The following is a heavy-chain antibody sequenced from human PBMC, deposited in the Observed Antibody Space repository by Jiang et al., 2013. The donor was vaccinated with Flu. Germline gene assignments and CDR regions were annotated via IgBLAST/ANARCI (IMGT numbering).Heavy chain of an antibody. Sequence: GPGLVKPSETLSLTCTVSGGSVSSGSYYWSWIRQPPGKGLEWIGYIYYSGSTNYNPSLKSRVTISVDTSKNQFSLKLSSVTAADTAVYYCARESYCSSTSCLGDWFDPWGQGTLVTVSS. CDR1: GGSVSSGSYY. V-gene: IGHV4-61*01. D-gene: IGHD2-2*01. CDR3: ARESYCSSTSCLGDWFDP. CDR2: IYYSGST. J-gene: IGHJ5*02.